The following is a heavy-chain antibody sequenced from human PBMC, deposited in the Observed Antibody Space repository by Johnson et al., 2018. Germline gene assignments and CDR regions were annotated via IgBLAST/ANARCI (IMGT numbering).Heavy chain of an antibody. J-gene: IGHJ3*02. V-gene: IGHV3-7*01. CDR3: TAEWDGFDM. CDR2: IQQDGSDK. Sequence: VRLVESGGGLVQPGGSLRLSCVVSGFTFSKYWMRWVRQAPGKGLEWVANIQQDGSDKGSVASVKGQFSISRDNAKNSVYMQMNNLRVEDTAVYYSTAEWDGFDMWGQGTLITVSS. CDR1: GFTFSKYW.